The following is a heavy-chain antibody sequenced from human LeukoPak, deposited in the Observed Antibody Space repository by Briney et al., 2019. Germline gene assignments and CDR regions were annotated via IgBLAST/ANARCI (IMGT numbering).Heavy chain of an antibody. V-gene: IGHV3-33*06. D-gene: IGHD1-1*01. CDR1: GFTFFNYC. Sequence: GGSLRLSCAASGFTFFNYCMHWVRQAPGKGLDWVSVIWYDGSYKNYADSVRGRFSLSRINSKNTLYLQMDSLRAEDTAIYYWAKVVQYTVSTGTGLDYWGRGTLVTVP. CDR3: AKVVQYTVSTGTGLDY. CDR2: IWYDGSYK. J-gene: IGHJ4*02.